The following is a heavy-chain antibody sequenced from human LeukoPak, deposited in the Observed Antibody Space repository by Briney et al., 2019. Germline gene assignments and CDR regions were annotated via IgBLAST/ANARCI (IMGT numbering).Heavy chain of an antibody. CDR2: INHSGST. D-gene: IGHD5-24*01. Sequence: PSETLSLTCAVYGGXFSGYYCSWLRQPPGKGLEWIGEINHSGSTNYNPSLKSRVIISVDTSKNQFSLKLSFVTAADTAVYYCASRRWLSSWFDPWGQGTLVTVSS. CDR1: GGXFSGYY. J-gene: IGHJ5*02. V-gene: IGHV4-34*01. CDR3: ASRRWLSSWFDP.